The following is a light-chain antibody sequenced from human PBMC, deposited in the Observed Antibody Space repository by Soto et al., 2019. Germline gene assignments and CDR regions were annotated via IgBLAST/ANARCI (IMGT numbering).Light chain of an antibody. V-gene: IGLV1-44*01. CDR2: SNN. Sequence: QSVLTQPPSASGTPGQRVTISCSGSSSNIGSNTVNWYQQLPGTAPKLLIHSNNQRPSGVPDRFSDSKSGTSASLAISGLQSEDEADYYCAAWDDRLNGPVFGGGTKVTV. J-gene: IGLJ2*01. CDR1: SSNIGSNT. CDR3: AAWDDRLNGPV.